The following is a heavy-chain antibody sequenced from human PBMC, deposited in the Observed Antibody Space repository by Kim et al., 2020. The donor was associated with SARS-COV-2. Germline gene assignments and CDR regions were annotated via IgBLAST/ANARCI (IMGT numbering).Heavy chain of an antibody. Sequence: ASVKVSCKASGYTFTSYYMHWVRQAPGQGLEWMGIINPSGGSTSYAQKFQGRVTMTRDTSTSTVYMELSSLRSEDTAVYYCARDKVSDIVVVPAAIRKYYYYGMDVWGQGTTVTVSS. V-gene: IGHV1-46*01. CDR3: ARDKVSDIVVVPAAIRKYYYYGMDV. CDR1: GYTFTSYY. CDR2: INPSGGST. J-gene: IGHJ6*02. D-gene: IGHD2-2*01.